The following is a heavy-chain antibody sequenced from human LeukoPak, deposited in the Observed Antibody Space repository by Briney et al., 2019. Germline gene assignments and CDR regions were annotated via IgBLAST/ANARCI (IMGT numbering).Heavy chain of an antibody. CDR2: INTNTGNP. Sequence: ASVKVSCKASGYTFTSYAMNWVRQAPGQGLEWMGWINTNTGNPTYAQGFTGRFVFSLDTSVSTAYLQISSLKAEDTTVYYCARDGYGDYLAALKVDYWGQGTLVTVSS. V-gene: IGHV7-4-1*02. CDR3: ARDGYGDYLAALKVDY. D-gene: IGHD4-17*01. CDR1: GYTFTSYA. J-gene: IGHJ4*02.